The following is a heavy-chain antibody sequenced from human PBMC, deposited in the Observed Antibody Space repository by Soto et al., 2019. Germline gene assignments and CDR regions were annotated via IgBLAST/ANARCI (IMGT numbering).Heavy chain of an antibody. V-gene: IGHV1-3*01. CDR2: INAGNGNT. Sequence: QVQLVQSGAEVKKPGASVKVSCKASGYTFTSYAMHWVRQAPGQRLEWMGWINAGNGNTKYSQKFQGRVTITRDTSASTAYMELSSLRSEDTAVYYCASSRINMVTYGMDVWGQGTTVTVSS. CDR3: ASSRINMVTYGMDV. CDR1: GYTFTSYA. D-gene: IGHD3-10*01. J-gene: IGHJ6*02.